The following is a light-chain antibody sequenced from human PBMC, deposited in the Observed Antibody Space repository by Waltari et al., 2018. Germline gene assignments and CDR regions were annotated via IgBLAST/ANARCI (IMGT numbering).Light chain of an antibody. CDR3: MIWRSSAWV. V-gene: IGLV5-45*02. CDR2: YKSDSDT. J-gene: IGLJ3*02. Sequence: QAVLTQPSSLSASPGASASLTCTLRSDVNIDPSWIYWYQQQPGSPPHFLLVYKSDSDTQQGFGVRSRFFGSKDASANAGILLISGLQSEDEADYYCMIWRSSAWVFGGGTKLTVL. CDR1: SDVNIDPSW.